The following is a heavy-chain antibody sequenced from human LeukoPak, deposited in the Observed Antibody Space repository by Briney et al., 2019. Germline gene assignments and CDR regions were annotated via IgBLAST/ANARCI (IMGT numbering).Heavy chain of an antibody. V-gene: IGHV3-15*01. J-gene: IGHJ5*02. CDR1: GFTFSNAW. CDR3: TTLITIFGVVIGS. D-gene: IGHD3-3*01. Sequence: GGSLRLSCAASGFTFSNAWMSWVRQAPGKGLEWVGRIKNKTDGGTTDYAAPVKGRFTISRDDSKNTLYLQMNSLKTEDTAVYYCTTLITIFGVVIGSWGQGTLVTVSS. CDR2: IKNKTDGGTT.